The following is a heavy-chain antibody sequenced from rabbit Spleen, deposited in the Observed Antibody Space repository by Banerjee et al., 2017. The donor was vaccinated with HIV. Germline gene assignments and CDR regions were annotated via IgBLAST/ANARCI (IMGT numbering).Heavy chain of an antibody. Sequence: QSLEESGGDLVKPGASLTLTCTASGFSLTSSDYMCWVRQAPGKGLEWIACIDADSSAFTYYASWVNGQFTISSHNAQNTLYLQLNSLTAADTATYFCVRDLGYDDYSEKGYFNLWGPGTLVTVS. CDR3: VRDLGYDDYSEKGYFNL. CDR1: GFSLTSSDY. D-gene: IGHD2-1*01. V-gene: IGHV1S40*01. CDR2: IDADSSAFT. J-gene: IGHJ4*01.